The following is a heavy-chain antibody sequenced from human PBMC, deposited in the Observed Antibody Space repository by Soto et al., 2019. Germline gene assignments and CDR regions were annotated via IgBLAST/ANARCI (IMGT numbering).Heavy chain of an antibody. J-gene: IGHJ4*02. CDR1: GYTFTSYG. CDR2: ISAYNGNI. D-gene: IGHD1-26*01. Sequence: GASVKVSCKASGYTFTSYGISWVRQAPGQGLEWMGWISAYNGNINYAQKLQGRVSMTTDTSTSTAYMELSSLRSEDTAVYYCAAVQGGGATFHFWGPGTLVTVSS. V-gene: IGHV1-18*01. CDR3: AAVQGGGATFHF.